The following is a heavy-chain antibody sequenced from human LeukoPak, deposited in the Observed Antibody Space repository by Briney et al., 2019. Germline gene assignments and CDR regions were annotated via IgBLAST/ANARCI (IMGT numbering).Heavy chain of an antibody. D-gene: IGHD2-15*01. CDR1: GFTFDDYA. V-gene: IGHV3-9*01. Sequence: GGSLRLSCAASGFTFDDYAMHWVRQAPGKGLEWVSGISWNSGSIGYADSVKGRFTISRDNAKNSLYLQMNSLRAEDTALYYCAKDEAAAFDYWGQGTLVTVSS. CDR3: AKDEAAAFDY. J-gene: IGHJ4*02. CDR2: ISWNSGSI.